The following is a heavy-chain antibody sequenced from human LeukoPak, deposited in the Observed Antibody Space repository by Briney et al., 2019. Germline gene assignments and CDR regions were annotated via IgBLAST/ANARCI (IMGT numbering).Heavy chain of an antibody. CDR2: ISSSSSTI. V-gene: IGHV3-48*04. CDR3: ARDVGTLTYSNWFDP. J-gene: IGHJ5*02. D-gene: IGHD1-1*01. CDR1: GFTFSSYS. Sequence: GGSLRLSCAASGFTFSSYSMNWVRGAPGKGLEGVSYISSSSSTIYYADSVKGRFTISRDNAKNSLYLQMNSLKPEGTAVYYCARDVGTLTYSNWFDPWGQGTLVTVSS.